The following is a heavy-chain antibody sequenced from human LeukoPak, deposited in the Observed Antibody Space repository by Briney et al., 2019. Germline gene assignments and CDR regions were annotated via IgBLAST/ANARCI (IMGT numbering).Heavy chain of an antibody. V-gene: IGHV3-30-3*01. D-gene: IGHD3-10*01. CDR1: GFTFSNYA. CDR3: ARTLPYGSGIQEH. Sequence: PGRSLRLSCAASGFTFSNYAMQWVRQAPGKGLEWVAVISYDGINKYYADSVKGRFTISRDNSKNTLYLQMNSLRAEDTAVYYCARTLPYGSGIQEHWGQGTLVTVSS. J-gene: IGHJ1*01. CDR2: ISYDGINK.